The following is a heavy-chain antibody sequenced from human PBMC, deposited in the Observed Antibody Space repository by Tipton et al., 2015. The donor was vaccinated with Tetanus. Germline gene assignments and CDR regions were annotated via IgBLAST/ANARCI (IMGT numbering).Heavy chain of an antibody. V-gene: IGHV5-51*01. CDR1: GYIFTNYW. Sequence: MQLVQSGGEVKKPGESLKISCKGSGYIFTNYWIGWVRQKPGKGLEWMGIIYPGDSDTRYSPSFQGQVTISVDKSINTAYLQWSSLKASDTSMFYCARVHCTDGVCNFDFWGQGALVTVAS. CDR2: IYPGDSDT. J-gene: IGHJ4*02. D-gene: IGHD2-8*01. CDR3: ARVHCTDGVCNFDF.